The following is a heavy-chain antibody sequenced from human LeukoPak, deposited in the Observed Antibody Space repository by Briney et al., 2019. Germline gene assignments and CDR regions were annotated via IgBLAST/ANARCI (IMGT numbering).Heavy chain of an antibody. CDR1: GFTISAYW. D-gene: IGHD6-13*01. CDR3: AKDLRPSSSWLTTYYYYGMDV. V-gene: IGHV3-74*01. Sequence: GGSLRLSCTASGFTISAYWMHWVRQPPGKGLVWVSRINVDGSDSRYADSVKGRFTISRDNAKNTLSLQMNSLRAEDTAVYYCAKDLRPSSSWLTTYYYYGMDVWGQGTTVTVSS. J-gene: IGHJ6*02. CDR2: INVDGSDS.